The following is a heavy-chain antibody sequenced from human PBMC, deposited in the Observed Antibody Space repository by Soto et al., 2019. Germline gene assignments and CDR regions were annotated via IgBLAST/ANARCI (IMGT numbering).Heavy chain of an antibody. CDR2: IIPIFGTA. CDR1: GGTFSSYA. D-gene: IGHD1-1*01. V-gene: IGHV1-69*13. Sequence: SVKVSCKASGGTFSSYAISWVRQAPGQGLEWMGGIIPIFGTANYAQKFQGRVTITADESTSTAYMELTSLRSEDTAVYYCARDSPGPTPTYYFDYWGQGTLVTVSS. J-gene: IGHJ4*02. CDR3: ARDSPGPTPTYYFDY.